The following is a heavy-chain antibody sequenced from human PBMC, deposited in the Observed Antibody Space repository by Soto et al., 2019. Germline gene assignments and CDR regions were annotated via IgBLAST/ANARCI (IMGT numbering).Heavy chain of an antibody. Sequence: PSETLSLTCAVSGGSISSGGYSWSWIRQPPGKGLEWIGYIYHSGSTYYNSSLKSRVTISVDRSKNQFSLKLSSVTAADTAVYYCPRGPPNSIWGQGTLVTFSS. V-gene: IGHV4-30-2*01. D-gene: IGHD3-22*01. CDR2: IYHSGST. J-gene: IGHJ4*02. CDR1: GGSISSGGYS. CDR3: PRGPPNSI.